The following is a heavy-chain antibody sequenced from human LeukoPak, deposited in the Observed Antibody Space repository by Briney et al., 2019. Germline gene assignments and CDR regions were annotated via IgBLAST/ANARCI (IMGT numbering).Heavy chain of an antibody. CDR2: INPNSGGT. J-gene: IGHJ3*02. D-gene: IGHD3-10*01. Sequence: EVSVKVSCKASGYTFTDYYIHWVRQAPGQGLEWMGWINPNSGGTNYAQKFQGRVTMTRDSSISTAYMELSRLTSDDTAVYYCARDIKDRRAFDIWGQGTMVTVSS. CDR1: GYTFTDYY. CDR3: ARDIKDRRAFDI. V-gene: IGHV1-2*02.